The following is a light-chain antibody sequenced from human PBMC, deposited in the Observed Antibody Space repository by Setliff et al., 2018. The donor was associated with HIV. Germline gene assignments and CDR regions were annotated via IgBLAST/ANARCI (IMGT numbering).Light chain of an antibody. CDR2: EVN. V-gene: IGLV2-14*01. CDR1: SRDVGGFNY. Sequence: QSALTQSASVSGSPGQSITISCAGTSRDVGGFNYVSWYQQHPGKAPKLILYEVNRRPSGVSNRLSGSKSGNTASLTIAGLQAEDEADYYCSSYTSRGSVGVFGRGTKAPS. CDR3: SSYTSRGSVGV. J-gene: IGLJ1*01.